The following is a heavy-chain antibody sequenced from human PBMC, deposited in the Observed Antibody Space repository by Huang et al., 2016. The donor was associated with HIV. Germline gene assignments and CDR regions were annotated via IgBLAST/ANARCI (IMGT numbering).Heavy chain of an antibody. D-gene: IGHD3-10*01. CDR1: GYTFTNYD. V-gene: IGHV1-8*01. CDR3: ARGGLLWFGELST. Sequence: QVQLVQSGAEVKKPGASVKVSCKASGYTFTNYDINWVRQATGQGVEWMGWMNPNSGDTGFAQKCQGRVTMTRNTSISTAYMELSSLRSEDTAVYYCARGGLLWFGELSTWGQGTLVTVSS. CDR2: MNPNSGDT. J-gene: IGHJ5*02.